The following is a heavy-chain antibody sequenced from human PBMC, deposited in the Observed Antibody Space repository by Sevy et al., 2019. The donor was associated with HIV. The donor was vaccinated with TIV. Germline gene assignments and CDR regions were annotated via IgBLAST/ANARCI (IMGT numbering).Heavy chain of an antibody. D-gene: IGHD5-12*01. CDR1: GGPISSYY. V-gene: IGHV4-59*01. Sequence: SETLSLTCTVSGGPISSYYWSWIRQPPGKKLEWIGYIHYSGSTKYNPSLNSRVTMSVDTSKNQFSLKLTSVTAADTVVYYCARAPPVRSGDDSLNWFDPWGQGTLVTVSS. CDR2: IHYSGST. J-gene: IGHJ5*02. CDR3: ARAPPVRSGDDSLNWFDP.